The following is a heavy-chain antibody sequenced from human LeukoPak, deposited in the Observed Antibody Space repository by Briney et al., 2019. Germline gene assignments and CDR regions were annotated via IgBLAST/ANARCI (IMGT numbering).Heavy chain of an antibody. CDR3: ARRGGSERYYFDY. D-gene: IGHD6-25*01. Sequence: SETLSLTCTVSGGSISSYYWSWIRQPPGKGLEWIGYIYTSGSTNYNPSLKSRVTISVDTSKNQFSLKLSSVTAADTAVYYCARRGGSERYYFDYWGQGTLVTVSS. J-gene: IGHJ4*02. V-gene: IGHV4-4*09. CDR1: GGSISSYY. CDR2: IYTSGST.